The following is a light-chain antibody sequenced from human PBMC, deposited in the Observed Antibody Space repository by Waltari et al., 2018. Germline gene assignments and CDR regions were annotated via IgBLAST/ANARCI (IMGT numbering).Light chain of an antibody. CDR1: QSVSSY. CDR2: DAS. Sequence: EIVLTQSPATLSLSPGERAPLSCRASQSVSSYLAWYQQKPGQAPRLLIYDASNRATGIPARFSGSGPGTDFTLTISSLEPEDFAVYYCQQRSNWLLTFGGGTKVEIK. V-gene: IGKV3D-11*02. J-gene: IGKJ4*01. CDR3: QQRSNWLLT.